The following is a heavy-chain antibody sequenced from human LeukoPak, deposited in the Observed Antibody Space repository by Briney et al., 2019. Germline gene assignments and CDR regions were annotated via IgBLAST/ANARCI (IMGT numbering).Heavy chain of an antibody. J-gene: IGHJ4*02. CDR2: ISYSGST. D-gene: IGHD3-3*01. Sequence: SETLSLTCTVSGGSISSYYWSWIRQPPGKGLEWIGYISYSGSTNYNPSLKSQVTMSVDTSKNQFSLKLSSVTAADTAVYYCARADFWSGYLNWGQGTLVTVSS. CDR1: GGSISSYY. V-gene: IGHV4-59*12. CDR3: ARADFWSGYLN.